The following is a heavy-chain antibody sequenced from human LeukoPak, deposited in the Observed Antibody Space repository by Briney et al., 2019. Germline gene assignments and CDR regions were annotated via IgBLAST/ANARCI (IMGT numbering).Heavy chain of an antibody. CDR1: GFTFSRYS. J-gene: IGHJ4*02. CDR3: AVSGSYPMYYFDY. Sequence: PGGSLRLSSAASGFTFSRYSMNWVRQAPGKGLEWVSYISSSSSTIYYADSVKGRFIVSRDNAKNSLYLQMNSLRDEDTAVYYCAVSGSYPMYYFDYWGQGTLVTVSS. CDR2: ISSSSSTI. V-gene: IGHV3-48*02. D-gene: IGHD1-26*01.